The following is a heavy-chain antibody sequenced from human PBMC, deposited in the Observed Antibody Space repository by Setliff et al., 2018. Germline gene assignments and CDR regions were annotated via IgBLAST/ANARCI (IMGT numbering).Heavy chain of an antibody. CDR2: IQHTGTI. CDR1: GDSIRSYY. Sequence: SETLSLTCIVSGDSIRSYYWSWIRQSPGKGLEWIGYIQHTGTIKYNPSLGSRISMSVDTSKKQFSLKLNSVTAADTAVYYCARDQFSSGWYGAPESYFDLWGQGILVTVSS. D-gene: IGHD6-19*01. V-gene: IGHV4-59*01. CDR3: ARDQFSSGWYGAPESYFDL. J-gene: IGHJ4*02.